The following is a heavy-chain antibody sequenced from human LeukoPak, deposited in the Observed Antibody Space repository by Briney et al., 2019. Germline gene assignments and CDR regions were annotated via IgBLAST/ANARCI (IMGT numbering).Heavy chain of an antibody. CDR3: VRGVGGDS. CDR1: GGSFSDYY. Sequence: PSETPSLTCAVYGGSFSDYYLSWIRQSPGKGLEWIGEINRSGRTNYNPSLESRVTISVDTSKNHFSLKLTSVTAADTAVYYCVRGVGGDSWGQGTLVTVSS. J-gene: IGHJ5*02. D-gene: IGHD2-21*01. CDR2: INRSGRT. V-gene: IGHV4-34*01.